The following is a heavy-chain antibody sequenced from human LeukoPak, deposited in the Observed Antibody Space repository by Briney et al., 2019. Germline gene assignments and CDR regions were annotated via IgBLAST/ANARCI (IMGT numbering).Heavy chain of an antibody. Sequence: PSQTLSLTCTVSGGSISSGGYYWSWIRQHPGKGLEWIGYIYYGGDTKYNPSLKSRVTTSVDTSKNQFSLKLSSVTAADTAVYCCARDVYSYGPDYWGQGTLVTVSS. D-gene: IGHD5-18*01. CDR3: ARDVYSYGPDY. CDR2: IYYGGDT. V-gene: IGHV4-31*03. CDR1: GGSISSGGYY. J-gene: IGHJ4*02.